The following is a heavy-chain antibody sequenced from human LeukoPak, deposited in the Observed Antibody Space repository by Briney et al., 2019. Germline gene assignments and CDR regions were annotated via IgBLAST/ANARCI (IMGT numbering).Heavy chain of an antibody. CDR1: GGSIIDSSYY. Sequence: ETLSLTCTVSGGSIIDSSYYWGWIRQPPGKGLEWIGNIYYFGTTLHNPSLKSRVTMSVDTSKNQFSLKLSSVTAADTAVYYCARDSHAWYGQYYFDFWGQGALITVSS. V-gene: IGHV4-39*07. CDR3: ARDSHAWYGQYYFDF. CDR2: IYYFGTT. D-gene: IGHD6-13*01. J-gene: IGHJ4*02.